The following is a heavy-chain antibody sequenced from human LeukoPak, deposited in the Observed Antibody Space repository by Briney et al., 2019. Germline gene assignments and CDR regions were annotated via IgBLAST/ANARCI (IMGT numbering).Heavy chain of an antibody. V-gene: IGHV4-34*01. D-gene: IGHD1-7*01. CDR1: GGSFSGYY. J-gene: IGHJ4*02. Sequence: SETLSLTCAVYGGSFSGYYWSWIRQPPGKGLEWIGEINHSGGTNYNSSLKSRVTISVDTSKNQFSLKLSSVTAADTAVYYCARANWNYGAGTDYWGQGTLVTVSS. CDR3: ARANWNYGAGTDY. CDR2: INHSGGT.